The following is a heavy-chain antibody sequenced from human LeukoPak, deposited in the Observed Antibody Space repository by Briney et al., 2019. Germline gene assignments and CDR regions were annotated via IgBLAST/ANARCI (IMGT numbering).Heavy chain of an antibody. V-gene: IGHV4-39*01. Sequence: TSETLSLTCTVSGGSISSSSYYWGWIRQPPGKGPEWIGSIYYSGSTYYNPSLKSRVTISVDTSKNQFSLKLSSVTAADTAVYYCARPYSSSWSINVDAFDIWGQGTMVTVSS. D-gene: IGHD6-13*01. CDR3: ARPYSSSWSINVDAFDI. J-gene: IGHJ3*02. CDR1: GGSISSSSYY. CDR2: IYYSGST.